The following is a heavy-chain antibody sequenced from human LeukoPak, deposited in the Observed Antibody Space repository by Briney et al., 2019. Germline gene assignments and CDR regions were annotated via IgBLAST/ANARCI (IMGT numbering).Heavy chain of an antibody. Sequence: GGSLRLSCAASGFTFSSYAMHWVRQAPGKGLEWVAVISYDGSNKYYADSVKGRFTISRDNSKNTLYLQMNSLRAEDTAVYYCAKDYYYGSGSRRYYYYMDVWGKGTTVTISS. V-gene: IGHV3-30*04. CDR1: GFTFSSYA. D-gene: IGHD3-10*01. J-gene: IGHJ6*03. CDR2: ISYDGSNK. CDR3: AKDYYYGSGSRRYYYYMDV.